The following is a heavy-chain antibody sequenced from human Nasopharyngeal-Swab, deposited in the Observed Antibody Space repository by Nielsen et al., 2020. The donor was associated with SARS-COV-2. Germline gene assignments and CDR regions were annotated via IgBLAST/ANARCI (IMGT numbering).Heavy chain of an antibody. CDR3: ARLNGIAAAGTGWFDP. CDR2: IYYSGST. V-gene: IGHV4-31*03. D-gene: IGHD6-13*01. CDR1: GGSISSGGYY. Sequence: SETLSLTCTVSGGSISSGGYYWSWIRQHPGKVLEWIGYIYYSGSTYYNPSLKSRVTISVGTSKNQFSLKLSSVTAADTAVYYCARLNGIAAAGTGWFDPWGQGTLVTVSS. J-gene: IGHJ5*02.